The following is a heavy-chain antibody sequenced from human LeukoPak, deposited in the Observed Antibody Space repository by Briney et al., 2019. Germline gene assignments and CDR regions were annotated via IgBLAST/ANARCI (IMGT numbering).Heavy chain of an antibody. CDR3: AKESRASSSWYVETGNYLDY. V-gene: IGHV3-30*18. CDR1: GFTFSSYG. J-gene: IGHJ4*02. D-gene: IGHD6-13*01. CDR2: ISYEGSNK. Sequence: PGGSLRLSCAASGFTFSSYGMHGVRQAPGRGLEWVAVISYEGSNKYYADSVGGRFTISRDNSKNTLYLQMNSLRAEDTAVYYCAKESRASSSWYVETGNYLDYWGQGTLVTVSS.